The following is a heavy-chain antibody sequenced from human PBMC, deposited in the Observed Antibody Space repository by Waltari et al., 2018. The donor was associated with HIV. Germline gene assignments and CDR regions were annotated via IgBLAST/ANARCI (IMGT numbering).Heavy chain of an antibody. J-gene: IGHJ6*02. D-gene: IGHD5-12*01. V-gene: IGHV3-72*01. CDR2: TRNKANSYTT. Sequence: EVQLVESGGGLVQPGGSLRLSCAASGFTFSDHYMDWVRQAPGKGLEWVGRTRNKANSYTTEYAASVKGRFTISRDDSKNSQYLQMNSLKTEDTAVYYCARRGRLRPGDYYYYGMDVWGQGTTVTVSS. CDR1: GFTFSDHY. CDR3: ARRGRLRPGDYYYYGMDV.